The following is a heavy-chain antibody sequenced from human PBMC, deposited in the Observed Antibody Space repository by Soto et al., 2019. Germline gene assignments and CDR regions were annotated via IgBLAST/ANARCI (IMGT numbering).Heavy chain of an antibody. Sequence: EVQLLESAGGLVQPGGSLSLSCAASGFTFSSYAMRWVRQAPGKGLEWVSAISGSGANTYYADSVKGRFTISRDNSKNTLFLHLNGLGAEDTAVYYCAKCAGSGWYPDYWGQGTLVTVSS. D-gene: IGHD6-19*01. CDR1: GFTFSSYA. CDR3: AKCAGSGWYPDY. J-gene: IGHJ4*02. V-gene: IGHV3-23*01. CDR2: ISGSGANT.